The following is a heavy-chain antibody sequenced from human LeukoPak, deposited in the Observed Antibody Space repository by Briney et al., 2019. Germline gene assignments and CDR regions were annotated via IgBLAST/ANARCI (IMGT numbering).Heavy chain of an antibody. CDR3: AKGPPGGYFDY. V-gene: IGHV3-30*18. CDR1: GFTFSSSG. CDR2: ISYDGSYK. J-gene: IGHJ4*02. D-gene: IGHD3-10*01. Sequence: GGSLRLSCAASGFTFSSSGMHWVRQAPGKGLEWVAVISYDGSYKYYADSVKGRFTISRDNSKNTLNLQMNSLRAEDTAVYYCAKGPPGGYFDYWGQGTLVTVSS.